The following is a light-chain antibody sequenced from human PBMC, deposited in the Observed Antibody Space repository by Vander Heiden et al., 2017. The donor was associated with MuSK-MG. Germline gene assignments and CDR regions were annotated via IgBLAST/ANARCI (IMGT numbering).Light chain of an antibody. CDR3: QTWDSGSDHVL. CDR1: KIGAKA. Sequence: SYVLTQAPSVSVAPGQTARITGGGNKIGAKAVHWYQQRPGQTPVLVVYNDIDRPSGIPERFSGSNSGNTAALTISGVEAGDEADYYCQTWDSGSDHVLFGGGTKLTVL. CDR2: NDI. V-gene: IGLV3-21*02. J-gene: IGLJ2*01.